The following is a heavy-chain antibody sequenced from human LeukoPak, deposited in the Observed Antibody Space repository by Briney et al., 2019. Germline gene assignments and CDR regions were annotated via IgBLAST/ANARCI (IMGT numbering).Heavy chain of an antibody. J-gene: IGHJ5*02. CDR2: IYYGGST. D-gene: IGHD6-13*01. V-gene: IGHV4-39*07. CDR1: GGSISSSSYY. CDR3: ARGGGVAAEVIFDP. Sequence: PSETLSLTCTVSGGSISSSSYYWGWIRQPPGKGLEWIGSIYYGGSTYYNPSLESRVTILVDTSKNQFSLKLTSVTAADTAVYYCARGGGVAAEVIFDPWGQGTLVTVSS.